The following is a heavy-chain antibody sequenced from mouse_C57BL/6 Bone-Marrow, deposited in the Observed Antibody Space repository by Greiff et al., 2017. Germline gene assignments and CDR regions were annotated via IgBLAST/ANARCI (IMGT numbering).Heavy chain of an antibody. CDR1: GYTFTSYG. CDR2: IYPRRGNT. V-gene: IGHV1-81*01. CDR3: SRYSSTKDY. J-gene: IGHJ2*01. D-gene: IGHD1-1*01. Sequence: QVQLQQSGAELARPGASVKLSCKASGYTFTSYGISWVKQRTGQGLEWIGEIYPRRGNTYYNEKFKGKATLTADKSSSTAYMELRSLTSEDSAVYFCSRYSSTKDYWGQGTTLTVSS.